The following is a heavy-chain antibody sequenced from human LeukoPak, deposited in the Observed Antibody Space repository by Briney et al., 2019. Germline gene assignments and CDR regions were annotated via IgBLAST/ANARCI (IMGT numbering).Heavy chain of an antibody. D-gene: IGHD3-9*01. V-gene: IGHV3-64*02. CDR1: GFTFSNYA. CDR2: INADGGST. J-gene: IGHJ4*02. CDR3: ARVLVTGYFYDL. Sequence: GGPLRLSCAASGFTFSNYAMHWVRQAPGKGLEYVSAINADGGSTYYADSVKGRFTISRDNSKSTLYLQLGSLRAQAMAVDFWARVLVTGYFYDLWGQGTLVTVSS.